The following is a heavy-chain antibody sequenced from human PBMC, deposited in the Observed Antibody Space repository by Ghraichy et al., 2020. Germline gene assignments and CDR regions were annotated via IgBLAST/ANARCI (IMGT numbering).Heavy chain of an antibody. CDR1: GGSISSSSYY. CDR2: IDYSGST. CDR3: ASNVGLYDSSAFDI. Sequence: SETLSLTCTVSGGSISSSSYYWGWIRQPPGKGLEWIGSIDYSGSTYYNPSLKSRVTISVDTSKNQFSLKLSSVTAADTAVYYCASNVGLYDSSAFDIWGQGTMVTVSS. V-gene: IGHV4-39*01. D-gene: IGHD3-22*01. J-gene: IGHJ3*02.